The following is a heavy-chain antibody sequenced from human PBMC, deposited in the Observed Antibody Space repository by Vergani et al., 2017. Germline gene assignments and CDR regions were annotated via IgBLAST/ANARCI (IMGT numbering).Heavy chain of an antibody. CDR1: GFTVSSNY. Sequence: VQLVETGGGLIQPGGSLRLSCAASGFTVSSNYMRWVRQAPGKGLEWVSVIWSDGSNKYYADSMKGQFTISRDNSKNTLYLQMNSLRAEDTAVYYCARDLGTINRYFDYWGQGTLVTVSS. CDR3: ARDLGTINRYFDY. V-gene: IGHV3-33*08. J-gene: IGHJ4*02. CDR2: IWSDGSNK. D-gene: IGHD2/OR15-2a*01.